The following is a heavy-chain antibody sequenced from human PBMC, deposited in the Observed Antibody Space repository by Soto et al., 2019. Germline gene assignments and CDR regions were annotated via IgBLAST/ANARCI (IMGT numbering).Heavy chain of an antibody. CDR2: INPNSGGT. D-gene: IGHD3-10*01. V-gene: IGHV1-2*02. CDR1: GYTFTGYY. CDR3: ARNKFNVLLSGRLQQNGMDV. Sequence: ASVKVSCKASGYTFTGYYMHWVRQAPGQGLEWMGWINPNSGGTNYAQKFQGRVTMTRDTSISTAYMELSRLRSDDTAVYYCARNKFNVLLSGRLQQNGMDVWGQGTTVTVYS. J-gene: IGHJ6*02.